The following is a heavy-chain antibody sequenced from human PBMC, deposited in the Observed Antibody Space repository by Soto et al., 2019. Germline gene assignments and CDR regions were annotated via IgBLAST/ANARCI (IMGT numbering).Heavy chain of an antibody. Sequence: QVQLQQWGAGLLKPSETLSLTCAVSGGPFSGYYWSWIRQPPGKGLAWIGEINHSGSTNYNPSLNGRVTISVDTSNTQFSLKLSSVTAADTAVYYCATARTVTSPAGYYYYYMDVWGKGTTVTVSS. CDR3: ATARTVTSPAGYYYYYMDV. J-gene: IGHJ6*03. V-gene: IGHV4-34*01. CDR1: GGPFSGYY. D-gene: IGHD4-17*01. CDR2: INHSGST.